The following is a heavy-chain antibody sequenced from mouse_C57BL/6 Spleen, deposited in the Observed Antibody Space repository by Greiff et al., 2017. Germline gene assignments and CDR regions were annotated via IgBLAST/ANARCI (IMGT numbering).Heavy chain of an antibody. Sequence: VQLQESGPELVKPGASVKISCKASGYAFSSSWMNWVKQRPGKGLEWIGRIYPGDGDTNYTGKFKGKATLTADKSSSTAYMQLSSLTSEDSAVYFCARNTVVAHCDFDVWGTGTTVTVSS. CDR3: ARNTVVAHCDFDV. CDR1: GYAFSSSW. J-gene: IGHJ1*03. V-gene: IGHV1-82*01. CDR2: IYPGDGDT. D-gene: IGHD1-1*01.